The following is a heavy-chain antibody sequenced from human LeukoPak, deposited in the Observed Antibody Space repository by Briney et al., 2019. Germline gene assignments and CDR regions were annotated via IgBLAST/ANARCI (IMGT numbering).Heavy chain of an antibody. D-gene: IGHD3-10*01. J-gene: IGHJ4*02. V-gene: IGHV1-18*04. CDR1: GYTFTSYG. CDR3: ARDPYYYGSGSPRVDTQFDY. Sequence: ASVKVSCKASGYTFTSYGISGVRQAPGQGLEGMVWISAYNGNTNNAQKLQGRVTMTTATSTSTAYMDLRGLRSDDTAVYYCARDPYYYGSGSPRVDTQFDYWGQGTLVTVSS. CDR2: ISAYNGNT.